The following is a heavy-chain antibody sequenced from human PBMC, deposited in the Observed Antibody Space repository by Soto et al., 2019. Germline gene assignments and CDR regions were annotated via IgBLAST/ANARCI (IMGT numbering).Heavy chain of an antibody. V-gene: IGHV1-2*04. CDR3: ARVIVDPRITMVREEYGMDV. CDR2: INPNSGGT. J-gene: IGHJ6*02. D-gene: IGHD3-10*01. CDR1: GYTFTGYY. Sequence: ASVKVSCKASGYTFTGYYMHWVRQAPGQGLEWMGWINPNSGGTNYAQKFQGWVTMTRDTSISTAYMELSRLRSDDTAVYYCARVIVDPRITMVREEYGMDVWGQGTTVTVSS.